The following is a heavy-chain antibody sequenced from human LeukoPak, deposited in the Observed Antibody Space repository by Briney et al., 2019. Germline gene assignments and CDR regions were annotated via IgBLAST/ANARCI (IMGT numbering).Heavy chain of an antibody. Sequence: SETLSLTCTVSGGSISSSSYYWGWIRQPPGKGLEWIGSIHYSGITYYNPSLKSRVTISVDTSKNQLSLKLSSVTAADTAVYYCAKNSGDYPLDYWGQGTLVAVSS. D-gene: IGHD1-26*01. V-gene: IGHV4-39*01. J-gene: IGHJ4*02. CDR1: GGSISSSSYY. CDR2: IHYSGIT. CDR3: AKNSGDYPLDY.